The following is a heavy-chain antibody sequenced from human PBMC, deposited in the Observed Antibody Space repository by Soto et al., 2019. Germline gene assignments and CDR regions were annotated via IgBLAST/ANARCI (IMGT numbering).Heavy chain of an antibody. J-gene: IGHJ4*02. D-gene: IGHD6-13*01. CDR3: AIRIAATGAF. CDR1: GFTFSSYA. V-gene: IGHV3-23*01. CDR2: ISGSGGST. Sequence: GGSQRLSCGASGFTFSSYAMSWFRQAPGKGLEWVSGISGSGGSTDYADSVKGRFTLSRDNSKNMLYLQMNTLRAEDTAVYYCAIRIAATGAFWGQGTLVTVSS.